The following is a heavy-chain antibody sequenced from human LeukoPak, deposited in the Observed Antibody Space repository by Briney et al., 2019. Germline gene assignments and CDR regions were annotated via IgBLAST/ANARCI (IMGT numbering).Heavy chain of an antibody. V-gene: IGHV4-59*08. CDR1: GGSISSYY. Sequence: PSETLSLTCTVSGGSISSYYWSWIRQPPGKGLEWIGYIYYSGSTNYNPSLKSRVTISVDTSKNQFSLKLSSVTAADTAVYYCARHGDGNWNDQPPDYWGQGTLVTVSS. J-gene: IGHJ4*02. D-gene: IGHD1-1*01. CDR2: IYYSGST. CDR3: ARHGDGNWNDQPPDY.